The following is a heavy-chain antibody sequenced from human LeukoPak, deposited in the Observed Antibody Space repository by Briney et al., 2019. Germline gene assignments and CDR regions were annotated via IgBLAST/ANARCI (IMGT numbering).Heavy chain of an antibody. CDR3: ARDSLITIFGVVTPYGMGV. D-gene: IGHD3-3*01. V-gene: IGHV4-30-4*01. J-gene: IGHJ6*02. CDR1: GGSISSGDYY. CDR2: IYYSGST. Sequence: SETLSLTCTVSGGSISSGDYYWSWIRQPPGKGLEWIGYIYYSGSTYYNPSLKSRVTISVDTSKNQFSLKLSSVTAADTAVYYCARDSLITIFGVVTPYGMGVWGQGTTVTVSS.